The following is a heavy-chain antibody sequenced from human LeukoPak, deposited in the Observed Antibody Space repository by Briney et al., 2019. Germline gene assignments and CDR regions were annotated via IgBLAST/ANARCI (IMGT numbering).Heavy chain of an antibody. V-gene: IGHV3-20*04. D-gene: IGHD3-22*01. J-gene: IGHJ4*02. CDR1: GFTFDDYA. Sequence: GGSLRLSCAASGFTFDDYAMTWVRQAPGKGLEWVSNINWGGGSTYYADSVKGRFTISRDNAKTSLYLQMNSLRVEDTALYYCARVGYDSSGYRHYFDYWGQATLVTVSS. CDR2: INWGGGST. CDR3: ARVGYDSSGYRHYFDY.